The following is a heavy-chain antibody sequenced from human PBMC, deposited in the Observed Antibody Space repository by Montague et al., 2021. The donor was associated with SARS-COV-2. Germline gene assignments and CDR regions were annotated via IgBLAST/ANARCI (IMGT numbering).Heavy chain of an antibody. CDR2: ISWNSGYL. CDR1: GFTFEDHA. Sequence: SLRLSCAASGFTFEDHAMHWVRQAPGKGLEWVSSISWNSGYLDYAESVKGRFTISRDNAKNSLYLEMDSLRVEDTALYYCVKIRAYYFDYWGQGTLVTVSS. V-gene: IGHV3-9*01. CDR3: VKIRAYYFDY. J-gene: IGHJ4*02.